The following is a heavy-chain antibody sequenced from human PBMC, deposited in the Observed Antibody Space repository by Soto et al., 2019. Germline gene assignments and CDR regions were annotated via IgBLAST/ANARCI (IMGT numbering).Heavy chain of an antibody. Sequence: EVQLLESGGGLVQPGGSLRLSCAASGFTFSSYAMSWVRQAPGKGLEWVSAISGSGGSTYYADSVKGRFTISRDNSKNTLYLQMNSLRAEDTAVYYCARDLASIAARRGTDAFDIWGQGTMVTVSS. J-gene: IGHJ3*02. CDR2: ISGSGGST. D-gene: IGHD6-6*01. CDR3: ARDLASIAARRGTDAFDI. CDR1: GFTFSSYA. V-gene: IGHV3-23*01.